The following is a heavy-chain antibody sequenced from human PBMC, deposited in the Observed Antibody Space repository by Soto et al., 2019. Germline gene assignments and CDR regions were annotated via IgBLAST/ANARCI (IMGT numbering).Heavy chain of an antibody. J-gene: IGHJ4*02. D-gene: IGHD2-2*01. CDR2: ISSSSSYI. Sequence: GGSLRLSCAASGFTFSSYSMNWVRQAPGKGLEWVSSISSSSSYIYYADSVKGRFTISRDNAKNSLYLQMNSLRAEDTAVYYCARVWGDIVVVPDYWGQGTLVTVSS. CDR1: GFTFSSYS. CDR3: ARVWGDIVVVPDY. V-gene: IGHV3-21*01.